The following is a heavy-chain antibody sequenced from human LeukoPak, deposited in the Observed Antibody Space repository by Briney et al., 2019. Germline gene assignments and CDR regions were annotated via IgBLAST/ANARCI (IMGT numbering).Heavy chain of an antibody. CDR3: ARDRWSYDPQGGFDC. V-gene: IGHV3-30*03. D-gene: IGHD3-22*01. CDR1: GFTFSNYG. CDR2: VSSDGGTQ. J-gene: IGHJ4*02. Sequence: GGSLRLSCAASGFTFSNYGMQWVRQAPGKGLEWVAVVSSDGGTQYYDDSVRGRFTISRDNAEDMLYLQMNSLRAEDTAVYYCARDRWSYDPQGGFDCWGQGTLVTVSS.